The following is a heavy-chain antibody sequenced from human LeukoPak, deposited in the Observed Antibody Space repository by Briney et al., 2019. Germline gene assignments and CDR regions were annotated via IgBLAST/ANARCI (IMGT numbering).Heavy chain of an antibody. CDR1: GGSISSGDYY. CDR3: ASGGLTYYFDY. V-gene: IGHV4-30-4*01. J-gene: IGHJ4*02. D-gene: IGHD3-10*01. Sequence: SETLSLTCTVSGGSISSGDYYWSWIRQPPGKGLEWIGNIHYSGSTYYNSPLKSRVTISGDTSKNHFSLKLSSVTAADTAVYYCASGGLTYYFDYWGQGTLVTVSS. CDR2: IHYSGST.